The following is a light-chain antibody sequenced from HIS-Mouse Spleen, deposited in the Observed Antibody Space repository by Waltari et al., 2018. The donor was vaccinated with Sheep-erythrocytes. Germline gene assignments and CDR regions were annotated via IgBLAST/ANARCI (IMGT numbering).Light chain of an antibody. CDR2: EGS. J-gene: IGLJ2*01. CDR1: SSDVRSYNL. V-gene: IGLV2-23*01. CDR3: CSYAGSSTLV. Sequence: QSALTQPASVSGSPGQSITISCTGTSSDVRSYNLFSWYQQHPGKAPKLMIYEGSKRPSGVSNRFSGSKSGNTASLTISGLQAEDEADYYCCSYAGSSTLVFGGGTKLTVL.